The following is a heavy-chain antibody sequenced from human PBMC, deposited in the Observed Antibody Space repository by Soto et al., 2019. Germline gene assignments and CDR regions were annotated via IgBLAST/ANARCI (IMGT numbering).Heavy chain of an antibody. CDR3: ARGVDCSGGSCYSVGAFDI. V-gene: IGHV3-13*01. CDR1: GFTFSSYD. Sequence: GSLRLSCAASGFTFSSYDMHWVRQATGKGLEWVSAIGTAGDTYYPGSVKGRFTISRENAKNSLYLQMNSLRAGDTAVYYCARGVDCSGGSCYSVGAFDIWGQGTMVTVSS. D-gene: IGHD2-15*01. CDR2: IGTAGDT. J-gene: IGHJ3*02.